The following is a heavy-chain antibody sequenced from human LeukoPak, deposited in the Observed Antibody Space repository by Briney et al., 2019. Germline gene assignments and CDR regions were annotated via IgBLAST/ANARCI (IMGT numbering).Heavy chain of an antibody. CDR1: GFTFGSYW. D-gene: IGHD2-2*01. J-gene: IGHJ4*02. Sequence: GSLRLSCAASGFTFGSYWMSWVRQAPGKGLEWVANIKQDGSEKYYVDSVKGRFTISRDNAKNSLYLQMNSLRAEDTAVYYCARGGLGYCSSTSCYLYFDYWGQGTLVTVSS. V-gene: IGHV3-7*01. CDR3: ARGGLGYCSSTSCYLYFDY. CDR2: IKQDGSEK.